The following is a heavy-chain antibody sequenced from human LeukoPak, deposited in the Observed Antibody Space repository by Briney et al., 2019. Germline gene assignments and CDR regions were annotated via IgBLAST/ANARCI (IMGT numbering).Heavy chain of an antibody. CDR3: ARTAAAGRGSENWFDP. J-gene: IGHJ5*02. CDR1: GYSISSSNW. CDR2: IYYSGST. D-gene: IGHD6-13*01. V-gene: IGHV4-28*06. Sequence: SDTLSLTCAVSGYSISSSNWWGWLRQPPGKGLEWIGYIYYSGSTNYNPSLKSRVTMSVDTSKNQFSLKLSSVTALDTAVYYCARTAAAGRGSENWFDPWGQGTLVTVSS.